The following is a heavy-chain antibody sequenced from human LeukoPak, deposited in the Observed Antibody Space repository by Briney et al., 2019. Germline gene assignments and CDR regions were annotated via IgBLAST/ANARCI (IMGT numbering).Heavy chain of an antibody. CDR1: GYTFTSYD. J-gene: IGHJ5*02. Sequence: ASVKVSCKASGYTFTSYDINWVRQATGQGLEWMGWMNPNSGNTGYAQKFQGRVTMTRNTSISTAYMELSSLRSEDTAVYYCARLKKWPIFGVVITLLNWFDPWGQGTLVTVSS. CDR3: ARLKKWPIFGVVITLLNWFDP. D-gene: IGHD3-3*01. V-gene: IGHV1-8*01. CDR2: MNPNSGNT.